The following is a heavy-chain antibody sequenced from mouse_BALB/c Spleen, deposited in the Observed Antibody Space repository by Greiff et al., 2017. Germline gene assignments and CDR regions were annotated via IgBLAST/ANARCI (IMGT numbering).Heavy chain of an antibody. D-gene: IGHD2-4*01. CDR1: GFTFSSYT. CDR2: ISSGGSYT. V-gene: IGHV5-6-4*01. CDR3: TRDGGRITTRAMDY. J-gene: IGHJ4*01. Sequence: EVMLVESGGGLVKPGGSLKLSCAASGFTFSSYTMSWVRQTPEKRLEWVATISSGGSYTYYPDSVKGRFTISRDNAKNTLYLQMSSLKSEDTAMYYCTRDGGRITTRAMDYWGQGTSVTVSS.